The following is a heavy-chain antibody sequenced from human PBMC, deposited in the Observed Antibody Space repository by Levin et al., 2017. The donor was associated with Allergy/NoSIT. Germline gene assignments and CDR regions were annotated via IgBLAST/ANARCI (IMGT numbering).Heavy chain of an antibody. CDR2: ISSSSTTI. CDR1: FFPFLLSL. Sequence: LSFSSSFFPFLLSLLNWVRQAPGKGLEWVSYISSSSTTIYYADSVKGRFSLSLSHAENSLYLQMNSLRDEDTALYYCVRGIVGSISASGGQGTLVTVSS. J-gene: IGHJ4*02. V-gene: IGHV3-48*02. D-gene: IGHD1-26*01. CDR3: VRGIVGSISAS.